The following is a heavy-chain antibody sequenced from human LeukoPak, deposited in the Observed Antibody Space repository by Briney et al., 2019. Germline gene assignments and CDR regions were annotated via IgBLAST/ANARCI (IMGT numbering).Heavy chain of an antibody. V-gene: IGHV3-23*01. CDR2: ISGSGGST. D-gene: IGHD3-22*01. CDR3: AKAMGSSGYSVNPPFDY. J-gene: IGHJ4*02. CDR1: GFTFSSYA. Sequence: PGGSLRLSCAASGFTFSSYAMSWVRQAPGKGLEWVSAISGSGGSTYYADSVKGRFTISRDNSKNTLYLQMNSLRAEDTAVYYCAKAMGSSGYSVNPPFDYWCQGTLVTVPS.